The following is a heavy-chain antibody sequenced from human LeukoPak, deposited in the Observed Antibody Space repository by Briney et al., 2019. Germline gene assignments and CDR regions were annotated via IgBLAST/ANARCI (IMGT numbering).Heavy chain of an antibody. Sequence: AGSLRLSCAASGFTFSSYAMSWVRQAPGKGLEWVSAISGSGGSTYYADSVKGRFTISRDNSKNTVYLQVNSPRAKDTAVYYCAKEGGAAAVAGLFDYWGQGTLVTVSS. V-gene: IGHV3-23*01. D-gene: IGHD6-19*01. CDR2: ISGSGGST. CDR3: AKEGGAAAVAGLFDY. CDR1: GFTFSSYA. J-gene: IGHJ4*02.